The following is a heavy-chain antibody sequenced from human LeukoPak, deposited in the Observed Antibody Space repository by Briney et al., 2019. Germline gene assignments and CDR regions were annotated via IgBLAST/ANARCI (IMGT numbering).Heavy chain of an antibody. CDR1: GFTFSSYS. CDR2: ISSSSSYI. D-gene: IGHD6-13*01. J-gene: IGHJ4*02. V-gene: IGHV3-21*01. CDR3: ARDFLVGKIAPFDY. Sequence: GGSLRLSCAAPGFTFSSYSMNWVRQAPGKGLEWVSSISSSSSYIYYADSVKGRFTISRDNAKNSLYLQMNSLRAEDTAVYYCARDFLVGKIAPFDYWGQGTLVTVSS.